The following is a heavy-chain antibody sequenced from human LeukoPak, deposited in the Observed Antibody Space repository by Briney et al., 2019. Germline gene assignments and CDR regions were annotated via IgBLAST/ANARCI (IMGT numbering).Heavy chain of an antibody. J-gene: IGHJ4*02. CDR1: GGSISSGSYY. D-gene: IGHD3-16*01. CDR2: INHSGST. V-gene: IGHV4-39*07. Sequence: SQTLSLTCTVSGGSISSGSYYWSWIRQPPGKGLEWIGEINHSGSTNYNPSLKSRVTISVDTSKNQFSLKLSSVTAADTAVYYCARVLITFGGVDHFDYWGQGTLVTVSS. CDR3: ARVLITFGGVDHFDY.